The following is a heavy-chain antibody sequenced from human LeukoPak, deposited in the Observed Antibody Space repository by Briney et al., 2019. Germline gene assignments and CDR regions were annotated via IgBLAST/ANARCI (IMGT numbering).Heavy chain of an antibody. V-gene: IGHV4-39*07. J-gene: IGHJ4*02. CDR2: IYYSGST. Sequence: SETLSLTCTVSGGSISSSSYYWGWIRQPPGKGLEWIGSIYYSGSTYYNPSLKSRVTISVDTSKNQFSLKLSSVIAADTAVYYCAREVAAGYNQRYFDYWGQGTLVAVSS. D-gene: IGHD5-24*01. CDR3: AREVAAGYNQRYFDY. CDR1: GGSISSSSYY.